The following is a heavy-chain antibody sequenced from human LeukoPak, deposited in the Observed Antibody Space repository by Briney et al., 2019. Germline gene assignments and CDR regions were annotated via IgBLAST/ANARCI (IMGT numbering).Heavy chain of an antibody. CDR1: GYTFTSYA. J-gene: IGHJ5*02. D-gene: IGHD1-26*01. CDR3: ARVRVSSGSYGWFDP. Sequence: ASVKVSCKASGYTFTSYAMNWVRQATGQGLEWMGWMNPNSGNTGYAQKFQGRVTMTRNTSISTAYMELSSLRSEDTAVYYCARVRVSSGSYGWFDPWGQGTLVTVPS. V-gene: IGHV1-8*02. CDR2: MNPNSGNT.